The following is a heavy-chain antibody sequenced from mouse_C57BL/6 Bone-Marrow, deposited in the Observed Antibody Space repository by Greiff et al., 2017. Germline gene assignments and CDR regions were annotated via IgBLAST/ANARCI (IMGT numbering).Heavy chain of an antibody. Sequence: VKLMESGPGLVQPSQSLSITCTVSGFSFTSYGVHWVRQPPGKGLEWLGVIWSGGSTDYNADFISRLSISQENSKSQVFFKKKSLQADDTAIYYCATSTYYSNPRAMDYWGQRTSVTVSS. CDR3: ATSTYYSNPRAMDY. V-gene: IGHV2-4*01. D-gene: IGHD2-5*01. CDR2: IWSGGST. CDR1: GFSFTSYG. J-gene: IGHJ4*01.